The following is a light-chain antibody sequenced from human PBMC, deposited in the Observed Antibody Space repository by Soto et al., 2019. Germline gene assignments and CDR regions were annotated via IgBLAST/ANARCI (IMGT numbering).Light chain of an antibody. V-gene: IGLV2-14*03. CDR1: SSDIGAYNY. J-gene: IGLJ3*02. CDR3: SSYTSSVTWV. Sequence: QSALTQPASVSGSPGQSITISCIGTSSDIGAYNYVSWYQQYPGKAPKLNISSVSIRPAGVSNRFSGSKSGNTASLTISGLQAEDEADYYCSSYTSSVTWVFGGGTKLTVL. CDR2: SVS.